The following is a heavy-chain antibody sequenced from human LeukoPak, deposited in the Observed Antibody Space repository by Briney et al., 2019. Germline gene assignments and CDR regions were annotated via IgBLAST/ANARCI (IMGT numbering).Heavy chain of an antibody. V-gene: IGHV4-59*01. CDR3: ASPYYMDV. CDR1: GGSISSYY. Sequence: PSETLSLTCTVSGGSISSYYWSWIRQPPGKGLEWIGYIYYSGSTKYNPSLKSRVTISVDTSKNQFSLKLNSATAADTAVYYCASPYYMDVWGKGTTVTISS. J-gene: IGHJ6*03. CDR2: IYYSGST.